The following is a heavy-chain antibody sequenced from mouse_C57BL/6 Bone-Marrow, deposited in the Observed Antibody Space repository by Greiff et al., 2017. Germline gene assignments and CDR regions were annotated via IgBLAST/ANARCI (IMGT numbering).Heavy chain of an antibody. Sequence: QVQLQQPGAELVKPGASVKMSCKASGYTFTSYWITWVKQRPGQGLEWIGDIYPTSGRTNYTEKFKSKAILTVDTSSNTASMQRSSLTSEDSAVFYCARSGPLGRSFDYWGQGTTLTVSS. CDR3: ARSGPLGRSFDY. V-gene: IGHV1-55*01. CDR1: GYTFTSYW. CDR2: IYPTSGRT. J-gene: IGHJ2*01. D-gene: IGHD4-1*01.